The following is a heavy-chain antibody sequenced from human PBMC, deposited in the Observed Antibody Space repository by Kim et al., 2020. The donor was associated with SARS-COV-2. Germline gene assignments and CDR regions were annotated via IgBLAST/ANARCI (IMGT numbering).Heavy chain of an antibody. D-gene: IGHD3-9*01. Sequence: ADSVKGRFTISRDNSKNTLYLQMNSLRAEDTAVYYCAKPQAYDTNAFDIWGQGTMVTVSS. V-gene: IGHV3-23*01. CDR3: AKPQAYDTNAFDI. J-gene: IGHJ3*02.